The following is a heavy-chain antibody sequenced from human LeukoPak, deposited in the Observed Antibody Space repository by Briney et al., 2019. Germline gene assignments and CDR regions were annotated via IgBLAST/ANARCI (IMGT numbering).Heavy chain of an antibody. Sequence: GGSLRLSCAASGFTFSNAWMSWVRQAPGKGLEWVGRIKSKTDGGTTDYAAPVKGRFTISRDDSKNTLYLQMNSLKTEDTAVYYCTTDLSRYNWNDGGDAFDIWGQGTMVTVSS. CDR2: IKSKTDGGTT. V-gene: IGHV3-15*01. CDR3: TTDLSRYNWNDGGDAFDI. CDR1: GFTFSNAW. D-gene: IGHD1-1*01. J-gene: IGHJ3*02.